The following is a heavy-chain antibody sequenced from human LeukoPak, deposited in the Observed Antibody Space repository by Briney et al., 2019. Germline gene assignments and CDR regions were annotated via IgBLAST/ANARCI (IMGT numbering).Heavy chain of an antibody. CDR2: ISGSGGST. J-gene: IGHJ4*02. CDR3: ARDPSPSRYGLYYFDY. CDR1: GFTFSSYA. Sequence: GGSLRLSCAASGFTFSSYAMSWVRQAPGKGLEWVSAISGSGGSTYYADSVKGRFTISRDNSKNTLYLQMNSLRAEDTAVYYCARDPSPSRYGLYYFDYWGQGTLVTVSS. V-gene: IGHV3-23*01. D-gene: IGHD5-18*01.